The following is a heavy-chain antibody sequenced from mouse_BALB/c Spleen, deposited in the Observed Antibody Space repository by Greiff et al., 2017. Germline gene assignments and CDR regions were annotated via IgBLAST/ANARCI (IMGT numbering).Heavy chain of an antibody. J-gene: IGHJ4*01. CDR1: GFTFSNYW. D-gene: IGHD1-1*01. V-gene: IGHV6-6*02. CDR3: TRLRSYYYAMDY. Sequence: EVQLVESGGGLVQPGGSMKLSCVASGFTFSNYWMNWVRQSPEKGLEWVAEIRLKSNNYATHYAESVKGRFTISRDDSKSSVYLQMNNLRAEDTGIYYCTRLRSYYYAMDYWGQGTSVTVSS. CDR2: IRLKSNNYAT.